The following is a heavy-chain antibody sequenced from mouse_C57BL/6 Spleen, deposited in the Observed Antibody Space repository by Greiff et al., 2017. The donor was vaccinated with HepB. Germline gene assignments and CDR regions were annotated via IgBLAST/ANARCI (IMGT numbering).Heavy chain of an antibody. Sequence: QVQLQQSGAELVRPGASVKLSCKASGYTFTDYYINWVKQRPGQGLEWIARIYPGSGNTYYNEKFKGKATLTAEKSSSTAYMQLSSLTSEDSAVYFCARGVITTVVGHWYFDVWGTGTTVTVSS. D-gene: IGHD1-1*01. CDR1: GYTFTDYY. J-gene: IGHJ1*03. CDR2: IYPGSGNT. V-gene: IGHV1-76*01. CDR3: ARGVITTVVGHWYFDV.